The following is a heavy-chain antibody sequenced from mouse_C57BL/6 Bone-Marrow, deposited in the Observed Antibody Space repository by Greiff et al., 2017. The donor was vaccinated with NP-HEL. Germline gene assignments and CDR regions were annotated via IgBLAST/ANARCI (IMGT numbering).Heavy chain of an antibody. V-gene: IGHV5-4*01. CDR2: ISDGGSYT. Sequence: EVQLVESGGGLVKPGGSLKLSCAASGFTFSSYAMSWVRQTPEKRLEWVATISDGGSYTYYPANVKGRFTISRDNAKNNLYLQMSHLKSEDTAMFYCARWGWLLLAYWGQGTLVTVSA. J-gene: IGHJ3*01. CDR3: ARWGWLLLAY. CDR1: GFTFSSYA. D-gene: IGHD2-3*01.